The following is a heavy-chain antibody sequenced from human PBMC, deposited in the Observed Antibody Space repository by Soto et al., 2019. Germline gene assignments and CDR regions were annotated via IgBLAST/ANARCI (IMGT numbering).Heavy chain of an antibody. J-gene: IGHJ4*02. CDR2: IYYDGRNK. D-gene: IGHD3-10*01. V-gene: IGHV3-33*01. CDR3: ARDLGELGPSVGGN. CDR1: GFIFNTYG. Sequence: QVQLVESGGGVVQPGRSLRLSCAASGFIFNTYGMHWVRQAPGKGLEWVAVIYYDGRNKYYADSVKGRFTISRDNSKNTLNLHMNSLRVEDTAVYYCARDLGELGPSVGGNWGQGTLVTVSS.